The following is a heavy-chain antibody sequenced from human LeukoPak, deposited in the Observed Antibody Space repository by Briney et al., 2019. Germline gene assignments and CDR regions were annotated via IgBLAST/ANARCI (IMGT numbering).Heavy chain of an antibody. CDR2: IIPIFGIA. CDR3: ARDKENYYDSSGYLNY. D-gene: IGHD3-22*01. V-gene: IGHV1-69*04. Sequence: ASVKVSCKASGGTFSSYAISWVRQAPGQGLEWMGRIIPIFGIANYAQKFQGRVTITADKSTSTAYMELSSLRSEDTAAYYCARDKENYYDSSGYLNYWGQGTLVTVSS. J-gene: IGHJ4*02. CDR1: GGTFSSYA.